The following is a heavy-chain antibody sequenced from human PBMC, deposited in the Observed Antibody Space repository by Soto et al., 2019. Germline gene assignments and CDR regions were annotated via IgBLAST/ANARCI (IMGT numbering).Heavy chain of an antibody. CDR3: ARDYPHYSSSWYESE. D-gene: IGHD6-13*01. Sequence: QVQLQESGPGLVKPSQTLSLTCTVSGGSISSGGYYWSWIRQHPGKGLEWIGYIYYSGSTYYNPSLKSRVTISVDTSKIQCSLNLTAVTAADTAVYYCARDYPHYSSSWYESEWGQGTLVTVSS. V-gene: IGHV4-31*03. CDR1: GGSISSGGYY. J-gene: IGHJ4*02. CDR2: IYYSGST.